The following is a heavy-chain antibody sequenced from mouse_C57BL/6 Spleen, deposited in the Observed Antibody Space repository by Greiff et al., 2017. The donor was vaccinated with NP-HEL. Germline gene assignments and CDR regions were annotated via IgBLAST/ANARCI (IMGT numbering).Heavy chain of an antibody. V-gene: IGHV1-55*01. Sequence: QVQLQQPGAELVKPGASVKMSCKASGYTFTSYWITWVKQRPGQGLEWIGDIFPGSGSTYYNEKFKGKATLTVDTSSSTAYMQLSSLTSEDSAVYYCARDCGRYAMDYWGQGTTLTVSS. D-gene: IGHD2-14*01. J-gene: IGHJ4*01. CDR2: IFPGSGST. CDR3: ARDCGRYAMDY. CDR1: GYTFTSYW.